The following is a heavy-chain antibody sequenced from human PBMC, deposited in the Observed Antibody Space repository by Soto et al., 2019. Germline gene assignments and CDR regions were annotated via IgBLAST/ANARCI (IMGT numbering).Heavy chain of an antibody. CDR1: GGTFSSYA. Sequence: GASVKVSCKASGGTFSSYAISWVRQAPGQGLEWMGGIIPIFGTANYAQKFQGRVTITADESTSTAYMELSSLRSEDTAVYYCARGNGGDPSLWYYYGMDVWGQGTTVTV. CDR3: ARGNGGDPSLWYYYGMDV. D-gene: IGHD2-21*02. V-gene: IGHV1-69*13. CDR2: IIPIFGTA. J-gene: IGHJ6*02.